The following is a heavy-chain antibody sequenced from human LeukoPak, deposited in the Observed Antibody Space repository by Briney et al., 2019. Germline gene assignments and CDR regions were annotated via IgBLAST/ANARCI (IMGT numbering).Heavy chain of an antibody. CDR2: IYYSGST. Sequence: SETLSLTCTVSGGSISSSSYYWGWIRQPPWKGLEWIGSIYYSGSTYYNPSLKSRVTISVDTSKNQFSLKLSSVTAADTAVYYCASKFIAVRGGGDAFDIWGQGTMVTVSS. CDR1: GGSISSSSYY. D-gene: IGHD6-6*01. V-gene: IGHV4-39*01. J-gene: IGHJ3*02. CDR3: ASKFIAVRGGGDAFDI.